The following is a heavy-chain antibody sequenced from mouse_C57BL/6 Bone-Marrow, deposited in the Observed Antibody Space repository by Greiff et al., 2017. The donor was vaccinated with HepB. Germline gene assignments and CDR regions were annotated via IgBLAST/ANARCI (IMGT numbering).Heavy chain of an antibody. V-gene: IGHV5-4*01. J-gene: IGHJ2*01. CDR2: ISDGGSYT. CDR3: ARERHYFEY. CDR1: GFTFSSYA. Sequence: EVQRVESGGGLVKPGGSLKLSCAASGFTFSSYAMSWVRQTPEKRLEWVATISDGGSYTYYPDNVKGRFTISRDNAKDNLYLQMSHLKSEDTAMYYCARERHYFEYWGQGTTLTVSS.